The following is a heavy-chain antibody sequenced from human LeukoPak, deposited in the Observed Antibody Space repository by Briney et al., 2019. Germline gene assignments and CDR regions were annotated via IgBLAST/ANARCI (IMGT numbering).Heavy chain of an antibody. V-gene: IGHV3-13*01. J-gene: IGHJ4*02. CDR2: IGTAGEI. Sequence: PGGSLRLSCAASGFTFRSYDMHWVRQATGKGLEWVSGIGTAGEIYYPGSVKGRFTISRDNSKNTLHLQMNNVRAEDTALYYCMKLPTMIIVIDTDFEYWGQGAQVTVSS. D-gene: IGHD2-21*01. CDR3: MKLPTMIIVIDTDFEY. CDR1: GFTFRSYD.